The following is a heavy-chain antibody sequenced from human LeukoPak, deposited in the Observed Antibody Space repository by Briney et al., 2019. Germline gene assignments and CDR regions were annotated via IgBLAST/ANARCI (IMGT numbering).Heavy chain of an antibody. CDR3: AKDVVPAVRTPLFDY. D-gene: IGHD2-2*01. Sequence: GGSLRLSCAASGFTFDDYAMHWVRQAPGKGLEWVSGISWNSGSIGYADSVKGRFTISRDNAKNSLYLQMNSLRAEDTALYYCAKDVVPAVRTPLFDYWGQGTLVTVSS. CDR1: GFTFDDYA. CDR2: ISWNSGSI. J-gene: IGHJ4*02. V-gene: IGHV3-9*01.